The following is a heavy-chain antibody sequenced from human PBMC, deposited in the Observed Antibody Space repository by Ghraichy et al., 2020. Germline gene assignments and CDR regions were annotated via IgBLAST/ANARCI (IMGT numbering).Heavy chain of an antibody. CDR2: IDPTDSNT. CDR3: ARGAFGDTFDM. V-gene: IGHV5-10-1*01. CDR1: GYSFTSDW. Sequence: GESLNISCKGSGYSFTSDWINWVRQMPEKGLEWMGAIDPTDSNTNYSPSFQGHVTISADNSISTAFLQWTSLKASDTAMYYCARGAFGDTFDMWGQGTMVTVSS. J-gene: IGHJ3*02. D-gene: IGHD2-21*02.